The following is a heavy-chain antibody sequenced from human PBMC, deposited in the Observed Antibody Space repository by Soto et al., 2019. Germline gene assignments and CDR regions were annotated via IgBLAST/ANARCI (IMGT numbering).Heavy chain of an antibody. D-gene: IGHD2-15*01. CDR1: GGSFSGYY. V-gene: IGHV4-34*01. Sequence: SETLSLTCAVYGGSFSGYYWSWIRQPPGKGLEWIGEINHSGSTNYNPSLKSRATIPVDTSKNQFSLKLSSVTAADTAVYYCARAPYCSGGSCYSGYWFDPWGQGTLVTVSS. CDR2: INHSGST. CDR3: ARAPYCSGGSCYSGYWFDP. J-gene: IGHJ5*02.